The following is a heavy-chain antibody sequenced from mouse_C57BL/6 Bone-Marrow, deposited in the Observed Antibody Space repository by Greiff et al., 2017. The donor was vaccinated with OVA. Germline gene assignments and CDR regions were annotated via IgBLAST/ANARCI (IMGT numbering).Heavy chain of an antibody. CDR1: GYSFTGYF. CDR2: INPYNGDT. J-gene: IGHJ1*03. V-gene: IGHV1-20*01. D-gene: IGHD2-1*01. CDR3: ARPIYYGNYGTWYFDV. Sequence: VQLKESGPELVKPGDSVKISCKASGYSFTGYFMNWVMQSHGKSLEWIGRINPYNGDTFYNQKFKGKATLTVDKSSSTAHMELRSLTSEDSAVYYCARPIYYGNYGTWYFDVWGTGTTVTVSS.